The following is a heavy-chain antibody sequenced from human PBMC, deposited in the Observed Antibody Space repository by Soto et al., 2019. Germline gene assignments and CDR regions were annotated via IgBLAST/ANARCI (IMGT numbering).Heavy chain of an antibody. Sequence: ASETLSLTCTVSGGSISSYYWSWIRQPPGKGLEWIGYIYYNGNTNYNPSLKSRVTISVDTSKNQFSLKLISVTAADTAVYYCTRPHDYGDDWFDSWGQGTLVTV. CDR3: TRPHDYGDDWFDS. V-gene: IGHV4-59*01. CDR2: IYYNGNT. CDR1: GGSISSYY. J-gene: IGHJ5*01. D-gene: IGHD4-17*01.